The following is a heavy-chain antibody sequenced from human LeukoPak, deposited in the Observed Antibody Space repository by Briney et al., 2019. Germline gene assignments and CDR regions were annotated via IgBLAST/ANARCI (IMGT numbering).Heavy chain of an antibody. D-gene: IGHD6-19*01. CDR2: INWHGGST. CDR3: ARDAGAVAGTCWFDP. J-gene: IGHJ5*02. Sequence: GGSLRLSCAASGFTFDDYDMSWVRQAPGKGLEWVSNINWHGGSTNYADSVKGRFTISRDNAKSSLYLQMNSLRAEDTAVYYCARDAGAVAGTCWFDPWGQGTLVTVSS. CDR1: GFTFDDYD. V-gene: IGHV3-20*04.